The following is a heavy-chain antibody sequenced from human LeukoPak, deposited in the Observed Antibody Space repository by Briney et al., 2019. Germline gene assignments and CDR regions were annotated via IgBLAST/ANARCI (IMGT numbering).Heavy chain of an antibody. Sequence: VASVKVSCKASGGTFSSYAISWVRQATGQGLEWTGWMNPNSGNTGYAQKFQGRVTITRNTSISTAYMELSSLRSEDTAVYYCAREPSYSYGYWSRNWFDPWGQGTLVTVSS. J-gene: IGHJ5*02. V-gene: IGHV1-8*03. CDR3: AREPSYSYGYWSRNWFDP. CDR2: MNPNSGNT. D-gene: IGHD5-18*01. CDR1: GGTFSSYA.